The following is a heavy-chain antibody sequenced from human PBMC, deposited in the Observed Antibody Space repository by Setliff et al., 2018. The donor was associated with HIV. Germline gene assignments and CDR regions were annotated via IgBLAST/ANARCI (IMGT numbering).Heavy chain of an antibody. D-gene: IGHD2-2*01. CDR3: ASTSSTKTLPDAFDI. J-gene: IGHJ3*02. CDR1: GGTFSSYA. Sequence: SVKVSCKASGGTFSSYAISRVRQAPGQGLEWMGGIIPILGIANYAQKFQGRVTITADKSTSTAYMELSSLRSEDTAVYYCASTSSTKTLPDAFDIWGQGTMVTVSS. CDR2: IIPILGIA. V-gene: IGHV1-69*10.